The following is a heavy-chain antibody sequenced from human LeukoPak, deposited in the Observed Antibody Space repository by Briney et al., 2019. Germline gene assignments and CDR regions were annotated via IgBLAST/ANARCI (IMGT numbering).Heavy chain of an antibody. D-gene: IGHD6-6*01. CDR1: GVSISTSRYY. CDR2: IYYTGPT. V-gene: IGHV4-39*07. Sequence: PSETLSLTCTVSGVSISTSRYYWGWIRQPPGKGLEWIGNIYYTGPTYYNPSLKSRVTISVDTSKNQFSLKLSSVTAADTAVYYCARDSPRSLGGYSSSPDEDLDYWGQGTLVTVSS. J-gene: IGHJ4*02. CDR3: ARDSPRSLGGYSSSPDEDLDY.